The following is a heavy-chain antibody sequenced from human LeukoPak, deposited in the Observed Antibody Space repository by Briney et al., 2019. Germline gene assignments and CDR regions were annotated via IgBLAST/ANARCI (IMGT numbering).Heavy chain of an antibody. J-gene: IGHJ4*02. CDR1: GYTFINYG. CDR3: AREASGRDY. Sequence: GASVKVSCKASGYTFINYGISWVRQAPGQGLEWMGWISPSNGNTNYAQKLQGRVTMTADTSTTTAYMELRRLKYEDTAVYYCAREASGRDYWGQGTLVTVSS. V-gene: IGHV1-18*01. CDR2: ISPSNGNT.